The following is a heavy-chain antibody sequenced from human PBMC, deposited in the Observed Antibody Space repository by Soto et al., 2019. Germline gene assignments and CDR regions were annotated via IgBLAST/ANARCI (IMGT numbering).Heavy chain of an antibody. J-gene: IGHJ4*02. CDR2: IRIDSNHI. D-gene: IGHD1-26*01. Sequence: EVQLVESGGGLVQPGGSLRLSCAASGFIFTSYSMNWVRQAPGKGLEWLSYIRIDSNHIGYADSVRGRFTISSDIAKNSLYLQMNSLRDEYTAVYYCARDLSYDFDYWGQGTLVTVSS. CDR1: GFIFTSYS. V-gene: IGHV3-48*02. CDR3: ARDLSYDFDY.